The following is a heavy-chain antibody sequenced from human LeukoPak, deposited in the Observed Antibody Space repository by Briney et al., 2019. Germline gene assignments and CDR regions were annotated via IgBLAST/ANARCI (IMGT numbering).Heavy chain of an antibody. D-gene: IGHD3-3*01. CDR1: GYSFTSYW. V-gene: IGHV5-51*01. J-gene: IGHJ4*02. CDR2: IYPGDSDT. Sequence: PGESLKISCKGSGYSFTSYWIGWVRQMPGKGLEWMGIIYPGDSDTRYSPSFQGQVTISADKSISTAYLQWSSLKASDTAMYYCARQSYDFWSGYLGYFDYWGQGTLVTVSS. CDR3: ARQSYDFWSGYLGYFDY.